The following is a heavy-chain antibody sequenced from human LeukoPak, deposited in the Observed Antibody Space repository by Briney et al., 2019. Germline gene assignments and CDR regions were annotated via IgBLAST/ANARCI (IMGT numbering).Heavy chain of an antibody. D-gene: IGHD3-22*01. CDR1: GFTFSSYA. CDR2: ISYDGSNK. Sequence: GGSLRLSCAASGFTFSSYAIHWVRQAPGKGLEWVAVISYDGSNKYYADSAKGRFTISRDNSKNTLYLQMNSLRAEDTAVYYCARDAYSSSQYYYYYGMDVWGQGTTVTVSS. V-gene: IGHV3-30*04. J-gene: IGHJ6*02. CDR3: ARDAYSSSQYYYYYGMDV.